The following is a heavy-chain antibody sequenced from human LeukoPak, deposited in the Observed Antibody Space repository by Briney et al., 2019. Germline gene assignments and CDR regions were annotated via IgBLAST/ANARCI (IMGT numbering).Heavy chain of an antibody. J-gene: IGHJ4*02. D-gene: IGHD6-13*01. CDR2: IRYDGSNK. CDR1: GFTFSSYG. V-gene: IGHV3-30*02. CDR3: AREFSSSWYPTY. Sequence: PGGSLRLSCAASGFTFSSYGMHWVRQAPGKGLEWVAFIRYDGSNKYYADSVKGRFTISRDNSKNTLYLQMNSLRAEDTAVYYCAREFSSSWYPTYWGQGTLVTVSS.